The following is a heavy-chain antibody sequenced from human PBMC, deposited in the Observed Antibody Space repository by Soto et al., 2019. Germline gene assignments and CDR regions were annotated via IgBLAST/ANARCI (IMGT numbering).Heavy chain of an antibody. CDR3: ARLREGYGATYQGGFDY. CDR2: IHSSGRT. Sequence: PSETLSLTCIVSAGSINNNYWTWIRQPPGKGLEWIAYIHSSGRTDYNPSLKSRVSISVDTSKNQFSLRLSSVTAADTAVYYCARLREGYGATYQGGFDYWGQGTLVTVSS. D-gene: IGHD4-17*01. V-gene: IGHV4-59*12. CDR1: AGSINNNY. J-gene: IGHJ4*02.